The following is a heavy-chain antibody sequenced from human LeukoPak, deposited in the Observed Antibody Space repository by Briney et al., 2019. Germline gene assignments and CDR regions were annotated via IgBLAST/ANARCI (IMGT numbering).Heavy chain of an antibody. CDR2: ISSSSSYI. V-gene: IGHV3-21*01. J-gene: IGHJ4*02. D-gene: IGHD5-24*01. CDR3: AISRDGYNCPFDY. Sequence: GGSLRLSCAASGFTFSSNAMSWVRQAPGKGLEWVSSISSSSSYIYYADSVKGRFTISRDNAKNSLYLQMNSLRAEDTAVYYCAISRDGYNCPFDYWGQGTLVTVSS. CDR1: GFTFSSNA.